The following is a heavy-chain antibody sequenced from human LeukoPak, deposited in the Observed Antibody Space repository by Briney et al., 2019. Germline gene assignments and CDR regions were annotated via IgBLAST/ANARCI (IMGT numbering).Heavy chain of an antibody. CDR1: GFTFSIYA. V-gene: IGHV3-23*01. Sequence: GGSLRVSCAASGFTFSIYAMSWVRRAPGKGLEWASAISGSGGSTYYADSVKGRFTISRDNSKNTLYLQMNSLRAEDTAVYYCAKGHSSGYYFDAFDIWGQGTMVTVSS. J-gene: IGHJ3*02. CDR2: ISGSGGST. D-gene: IGHD3-22*01. CDR3: AKGHSSGYYFDAFDI.